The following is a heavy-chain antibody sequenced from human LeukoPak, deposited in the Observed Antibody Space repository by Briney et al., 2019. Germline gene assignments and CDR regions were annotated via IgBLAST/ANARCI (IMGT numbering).Heavy chain of an antibody. CDR1: GFTFSDYY. Sequence: GGSLRLSCAASGFTFSDYYMSWIRQAPGKGLEWVSYISSSGSTIYYADSVKGRFTISRDNAKNSLYLQMNSLRAEDTAVYYCASSSQIKYYYYGMDVWGQGTTVTVSS. CDR3: ASSSQIKYYYYGMDV. CDR2: ISSSGSTI. J-gene: IGHJ6*02. V-gene: IGHV3-11*01.